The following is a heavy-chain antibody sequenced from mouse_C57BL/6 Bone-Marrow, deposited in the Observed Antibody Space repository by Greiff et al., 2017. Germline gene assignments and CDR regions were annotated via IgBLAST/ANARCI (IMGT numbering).Heavy chain of an antibody. J-gene: IGHJ1*03. Sequence: EVNVVESGGDLVKPGGSLKLSCAASGFTFSSYGMSWVRQTPDKRLEWVATISSGGSYTYYPDSVKGRFTISRDNAKNTLYLQMSSLKSEDTAMYYCASPDYYGSSYGYFDVWGTGTTVTVSS. V-gene: IGHV5-6*01. CDR1: GFTFSSYG. D-gene: IGHD1-1*01. CDR3: ASPDYYGSSYGYFDV. CDR2: ISSGGSYT.